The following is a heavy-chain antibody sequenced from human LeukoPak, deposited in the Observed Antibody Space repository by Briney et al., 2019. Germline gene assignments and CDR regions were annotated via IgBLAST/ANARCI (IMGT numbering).Heavy chain of an antibody. D-gene: IGHD6-13*01. Sequence: GESLKISCKGSGYSFTSYWISWVRQMPGKGLEWMGIIYPGDSDTRYSPSFQGQVTISADKPISTAYLQWSSLKASDTAMYYCARHTSIAAAANLDYWGQGTLVTVSS. CDR2: IYPGDSDT. V-gene: IGHV5-51*01. J-gene: IGHJ4*02. CDR1: GYSFTSYW. CDR3: ARHTSIAAAANLDY.